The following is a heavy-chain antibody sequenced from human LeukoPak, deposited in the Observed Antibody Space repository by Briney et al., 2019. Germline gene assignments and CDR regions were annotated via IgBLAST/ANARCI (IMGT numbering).Heavy chain of an antibody. D-gene: IGHD3-16*02. CDR1: GGSISSYY. V-gene: IGHV4-59*01. CDR3: AGGNYDYVWGSYRPYFDY. CDR2: IYYSGST. J-gene: IGHJ4*02. Sequence: SETLSLTCAVSGGSISSYYWSWIRQPPGKGLEWLGYIYYSGSTNYNPSLKSRVTISVDTSKNQFSLKLSSVTAADTAVYYCAGGNYDYVWGSYRPYFDYWGQGTLVTVSS.